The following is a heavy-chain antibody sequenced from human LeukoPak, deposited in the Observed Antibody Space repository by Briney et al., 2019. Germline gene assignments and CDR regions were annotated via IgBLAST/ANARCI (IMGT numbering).Heavy chain of an antibody. CDR2: IFPGDSHT. V-gene: IGHV5-51*01. D-gene: IGHD2-2*01. Sequence: GESLKISCRGSEYSFTNYWIGWARHMPGKGLEWMGIIFPGDSHTTYSPSFQGQVTISADKSISTAYLHWSSLKASDTAMYYCARHRDSSSWSPFDYWGQGTLVTVSS. CDR3: ARHRDSSSWSPFDY. CDR1: EYSFTNYW. J-gene: IGHJ4*02.